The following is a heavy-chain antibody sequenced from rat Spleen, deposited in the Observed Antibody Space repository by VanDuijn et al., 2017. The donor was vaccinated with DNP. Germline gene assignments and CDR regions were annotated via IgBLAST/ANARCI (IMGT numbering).Heavy chain of an antibody. CDR1: GFTFSNYD. J-gene: IGHJ1*01. CDR3: ARGSGTYYWYFDF. V-gene: IGHV5-22*01. Sequence: EVQLVESGGGLVQPGRSMKLSCAASGFTFSNYDMAWVRQAPKKGLEWVASISYEGSSTYYGDSVKGRFTISRDNARNTLYLHMNSLRSEDTATYYCARGSGTYYWYFDFWGPGTMVTVSS. D-gene: IGHD5-1*01. CDR2: ISYEGSST.